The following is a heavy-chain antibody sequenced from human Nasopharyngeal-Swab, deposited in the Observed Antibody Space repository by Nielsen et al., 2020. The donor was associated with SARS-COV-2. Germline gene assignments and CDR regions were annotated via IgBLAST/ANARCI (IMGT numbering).Heavy chain of an antibody. CDR1: GGSISSGVYY. D-gene: IGHD3-16*02. CDR2: IYYSGST. Sequence: SETLSLTCTVSGGSISSGVYYWSWIRQHPGKGLSWIGYIYYSGSTYYNPSLKSRVTISVDTSKNQFSLKLSSVTAVDTAVYYCARVRELVLGSYRWFDPWGQGTLVTVSS. J-gene: IGHJ5*02. V-gene: IGHV4-31*03. CDR3: ARVRELVLGSYRWFDP.